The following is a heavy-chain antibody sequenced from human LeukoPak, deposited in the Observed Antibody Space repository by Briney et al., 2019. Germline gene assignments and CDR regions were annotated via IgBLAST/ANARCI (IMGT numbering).Heavy chain of an antibody. CDR3: ARRPRSVTQYYFDY. Sequence: SETLSLTCTVSGYSISSGYFWGWIRQPPGKGLEWIGSIYHIGTTYYNPSLKSRVTISVDTSKNQFSLKLSSVTAADTAVYYCARRPRSVTQYYFDYWGQGTLVTVSS. CDR2: IYHIGTT. CDR1: GYSISSGYF. V-gene: IGHV4-38-2*02. J-gene: IGHJ4*02. D-gene: IGHD4-11*01.